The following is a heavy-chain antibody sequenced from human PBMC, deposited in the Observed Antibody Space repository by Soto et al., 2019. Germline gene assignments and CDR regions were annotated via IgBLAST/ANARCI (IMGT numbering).Heavy chain of an antibody. Sequence: GGSLRLSCAASGLTFSGHWMHWVRQVPGKGLEWVSRINTDGGSSAYADSVKGRFTISRDNAKNTLYLQMKGLRAEDTAVYYCAREAGYCSRTSCYRRAFDTWGQGTTVTVSS. CDR3: AREAGYCSRTSCYRRAFDT. CDR2: INTDGGSS. J-gene: IGHJ3*02. V-gene: IGHV3-74*03. D-gene: IGHD2-2*01. CDR1: GLTFSGHW.